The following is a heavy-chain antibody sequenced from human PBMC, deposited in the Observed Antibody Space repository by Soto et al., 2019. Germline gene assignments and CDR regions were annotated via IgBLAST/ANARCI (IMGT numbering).Heavy chain of an antibody. J-gene: IGHJ4*02. Sequence: QVQLQESGPGLVKPSETLSLTCSVSGGSIRGYYWGWIRQPPGKGLEWIGYMYYSGSPSYNPSLKSRVFMSVDKSKNQFSLELNSVTAADTAVYCCARCLSIKTVTGGEYFDYWGQGTLVTVSS. D-gene: IGHD4-17*01. CDR1: GGSIRGYY. V-gene: IGHV4-59*01. CDR3: ARCLSIKTVTGGEYFDY. CDR2: MYYSGSP.